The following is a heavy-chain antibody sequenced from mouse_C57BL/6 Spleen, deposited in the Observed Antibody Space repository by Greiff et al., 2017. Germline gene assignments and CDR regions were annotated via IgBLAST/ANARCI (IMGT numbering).Heavy chain of an antibody. J-gene: IGHJ4*01. D-gene: IGHD2-4*01. CDR1: GYTFTDYY. Sequence: VQLQQSGPELVKPGASVKISCKASGYTFTDYYMNWVKQSHGKSLEWIGDINPNNGGTSYNQKFKGKATLTVDKSSSTAYMELRSLTSEDSAVYYCAREGITGQYYYAMDYWGQGTSVTVSS. V-gene: IGHV1-26*01. CDR2: INPNNGGT. CDR3: AREGITGQYYYAMDY.